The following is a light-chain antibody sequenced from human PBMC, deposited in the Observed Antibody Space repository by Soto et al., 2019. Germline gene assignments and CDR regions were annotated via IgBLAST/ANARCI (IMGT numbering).Light chain of an antibody. J-gene: IGLJ2*01. CDR1: SSNIGSNT. V-gene: IGLV1-44*01. Sequence: QPVLTQPPSASGTPGQRVTISCSGSSSNIGSNTVNWFQPLPGTAPKLLIYSNNQRPSGVPDRFSGSKSGTSASLAISGLQSEDEADYYCAAWDDSLNVVIFGGGTKLTVL. CDR3: AAWDDSLNVVI. CDR2: SNN.